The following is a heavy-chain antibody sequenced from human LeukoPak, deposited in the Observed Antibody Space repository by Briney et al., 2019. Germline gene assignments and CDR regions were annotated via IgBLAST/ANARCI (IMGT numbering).Heavy chain of an antibody. D-gene: IGHD2-21*02. Sequence: SETLSLTCTVSGVSISSSNSYWGWIRQPPGKGLEWIGRIYTSGSTNYNPSLKSRVTISVDTSKNQFSLKLSSVTAADTAVYYCARDKALAYCGGDCYYNWFDPWGQGTLVTVSS. CDR1: GVSISSSNSY. V-gene: IGHV4-39*07. J-gene: IGHJ5*02. CDR2: IYTSGST. CDR3: ARDKALAYCGGDCYYNWFDP.